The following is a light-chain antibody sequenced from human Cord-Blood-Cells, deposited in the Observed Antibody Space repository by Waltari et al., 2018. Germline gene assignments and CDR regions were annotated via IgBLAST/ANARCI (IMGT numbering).Light chain of an antibody. CDR3: CSYAGSSTWV. J-gene: IGLJ3*02. CDR2: EGS. V-gene: IGLV2-23*01. Sequence: QSALTQPASVSGSPGQSIXXSCTGTSXXXGSXXXVSWYQQQHGKAPKLMIYEGSKRPSGVSNRFAGSKSGNTASLTISGLQAEDEADYYCCSYAGSSTWVFGGGTKLTVX. CDR1: SXXXGSXXX.